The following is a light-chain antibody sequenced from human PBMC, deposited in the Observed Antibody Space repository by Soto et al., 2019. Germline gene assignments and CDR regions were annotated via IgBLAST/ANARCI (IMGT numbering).Light chain of an antibody. CDR2: LNNDGSH. J-gene: IGLJ1*01. CDR1: SGHSSYA. Sequence: QPVLTQSPSASASLGASVKLTCTLSSGHSSYAIACHQQQPEKGPRYLMKLNNDGSHSKGDGIPDRFSGSSSGAERYLTISSLQSEDEADYYCQTWGTGIHYVFGTGTKVTVL. CDR3: QTWGTGIHYV. V-gene: IGLV4-69*01.